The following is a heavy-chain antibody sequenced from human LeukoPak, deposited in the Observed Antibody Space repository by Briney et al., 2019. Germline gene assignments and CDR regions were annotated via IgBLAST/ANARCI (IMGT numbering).Heavy chain of an antibody. CDR2: IWYDGSNK. D-gene: IGHD6-19*01. CDR3: ARPRYSSGWYYYY. Sequence: GGSLRLSCAASGFTFSSYGMHWVRQAPGKGLEWVAVIWYDGSNKYYADSVKGRFTISRDNSKNTLYLQMNSPRAEDTAVYYCARPRYSSGWYYYYWGQGTLVTVSS. CDR1: GFTFSSYG. J-gene: IGHJ4*02. V-gene: IGHV3-33*01.